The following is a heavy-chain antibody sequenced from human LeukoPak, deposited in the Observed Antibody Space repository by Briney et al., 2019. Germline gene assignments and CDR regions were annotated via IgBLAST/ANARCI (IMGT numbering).Heavy chain of an antibody. V-gene: IGHV4-59*01. CDR2: IYYSGST. CDR3: ARALYYYYYYMDV. J-gene: IGHJ6*03. Sequence: SEALSLTCTVSGGSISSYYWSWIRQPPGEGLEWIGYIYYSGSTNYNPSLKRRVTISVDTSKNQFSLKLSSVTAADTAVYYCARALYYYYYYMDVWGKGTTVTISS. CDR1: GGSISSYY.